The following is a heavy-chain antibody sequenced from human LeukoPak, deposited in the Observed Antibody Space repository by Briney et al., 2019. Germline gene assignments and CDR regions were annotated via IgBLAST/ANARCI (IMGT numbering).Heavy chain of an antibody. V-gene: IGHV3-23*01. J-gene: IGHJ4*02. D-gene: IGHD6-19*01. Sequence: GRSLRLSCAASGLTFSTYAMSWVRQAPGKGLEWLSGNSGNAGVTYYADSVKGRFTVSRDNSKNTLYLQMSSLRAEDTALYYCAKNAGIVVAGSLFDYWGQGTLVTVSS. CDR2: NSGNAGVT. CDR1: GLTFSTYA. CDR3: AKNAGIVVAGSLFDY.